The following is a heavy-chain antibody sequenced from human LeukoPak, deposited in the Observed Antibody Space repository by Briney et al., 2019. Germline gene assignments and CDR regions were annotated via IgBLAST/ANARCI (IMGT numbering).Heavy chain of an antibody. CDR1: GGSISSYY. CDR2: IYYSGST. D-gene: IGHD6-19*01. V-gene: IGHV4-59*01. J-gene: IGHJ4*02. Sequence: PSETLSLTCTVSGGSISSYYWSWIRQPPGKGLEWIGYIYYSGSTSYNPSLKSRVTISVDTSKNQFSLKLSSVTAADTAVYYCARVDGIAVADEGYFDYWGQGTLVTVSS. CDR3: ARVDGIAVADEGYFDY.